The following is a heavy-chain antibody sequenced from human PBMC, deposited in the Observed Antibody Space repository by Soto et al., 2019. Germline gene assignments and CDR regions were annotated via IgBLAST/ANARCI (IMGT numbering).Heavy chain of an antibody. CDR1: GGSCSGYY. CDR3: ARPLAYCGGDCYSGPGMDV. J-gene: IGHJ6*04. Sequence: QVQLQQWGAGLLKPSETLSLTCAVYGGSCSGYYWSWIRQPPGKELEWIGEINPSGNNNYNPSFKSRVTISVDTSKHQFSLKLSSVTAADSAVYCGARPLAYCGGDCYSGPGMDVWGKGTTGTVSS. V-gene: IGHV4-34*01. D-gene: IGHD2-21*01. CDR2: INPSGNN.